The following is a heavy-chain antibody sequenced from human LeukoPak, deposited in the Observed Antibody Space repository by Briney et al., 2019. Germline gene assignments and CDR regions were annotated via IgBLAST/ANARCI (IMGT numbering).Heavy chain of an antibody. Sequence: SETLSLTCAVYGGSFSGYYWSWIRQPPGKGLEWIGEINHSGSTNYNPSLKSRVTISVDTSKNQFSLKLSSVTAADTAVYYCARGALGQWLPGYWGQGTLVTVPS. V-gene: IGHV4-34*01. D-gene: IGHD5-12*01. CDR1: GGSFSGYY. CDR2: INHSGST. CDR3: ARGALGQWLPGY. J-gene: IGHJ4*02.